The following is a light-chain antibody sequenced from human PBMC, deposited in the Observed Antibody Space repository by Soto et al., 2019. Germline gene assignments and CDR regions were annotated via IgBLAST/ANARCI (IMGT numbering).Light chain of an antibody. CDR1: SSDVGSYNV. Sequence: QSVLTQPASVSGSPGQSITISCTGTSSDVGSYNVVSWYQQHPGKAPKLLIYEVSKQPSGVSDRFSGSKSGNTASLTISGLQAEDEADYHCCSYAGSSSAYVFGTGTKVTVL. V-gene: IGLV2-23*02. CDR2: EVS. J-gene: IGLJ1*01. CDR3: CSYAGSSSAYV.